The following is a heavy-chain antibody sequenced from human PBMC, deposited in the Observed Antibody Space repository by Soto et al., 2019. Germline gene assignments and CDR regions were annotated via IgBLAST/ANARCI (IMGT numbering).Heavy chain of an antibody. J-gene: IGHJ6*03. Sequence: QVQLVQSGAEVRKPGASVTVSCRSYGDSFNDYYIHWVRQAPGQGFEWMGWINPNGGVTKYAQKFQGWVSMTRDTSIMTVYMQLSRLRSDDTAVYYCARESGGATATLDYYYFYMDVWGTGTTVTVSS. V-gene: IGHV1-2*04. CDR3: ARESGGATATLDYYYFYMDV. CDR2: INPNGGVT. CDR1: GDSFNDYY. D-gene: IGHD5-12*01.